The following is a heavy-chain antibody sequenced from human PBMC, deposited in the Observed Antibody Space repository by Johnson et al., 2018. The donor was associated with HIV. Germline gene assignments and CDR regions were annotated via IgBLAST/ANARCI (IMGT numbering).Heavy chain of an antibody. V-gene: IGHV3-23*01. CDR1: GFTFSSYA. Sequence: VQLMESGGGLVQPGGSLRLSCAASGFTFSSYAMSWVRQAPGKGLEWVSAISGRGDTTYYTDSVKGRFTISRDNSKNTLYLQMNSLRAEDTAVYYCARDPEYCSGGSCYAAFDIWGQGTMVTVSS. CDR3: ARDPEYCSGGSCYAAFDI. J-gene: IGHJ3*02. CDR2: ISGRGDTT. D-gene: IGHD2-15*01.